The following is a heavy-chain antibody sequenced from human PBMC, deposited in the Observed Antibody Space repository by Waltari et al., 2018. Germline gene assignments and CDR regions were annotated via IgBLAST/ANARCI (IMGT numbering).Heavy chain of an antibody. J-gene: IGHJ3*01. CDR1: GGSITRNLPY. V-gene: IGHV4-39*02. D-gene: IGHD5-12*01. CDR3: ATYIGASIGTAAFDV. Sequence: QLQLQESGPGLGKPSETLSLTCIVSGGSITRNLPYWAWIRQPPGQGLEWIGTRSYNGATYSSPSLKSRVTVSRDTSKNHLSLKLYSVTAADTAVYYCATYIGASIGTAAFDVWGQGTMVTVSS. CDR2: RSYNGAT.